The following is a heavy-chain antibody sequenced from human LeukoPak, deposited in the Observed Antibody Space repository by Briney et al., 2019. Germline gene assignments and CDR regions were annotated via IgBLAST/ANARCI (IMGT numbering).Heavy chain of an antibody. CDR1: GFIFSSYS. CDR3: AKTQDTSMVFGYFDY. CDR2: ITGSGDTT. Sequence: GGSLRLSCAASGFIFSSYSLSWVRQAPGRGLEWVSVITGSGDTTLYADSVQGRFTISRDNSKNTVYLHMNSLRAEDTAVYYCAKTQDTSMVFGYFDYWGQGTLVTVSS. J-gene: IGHJ4*02. V-gene: IGHV3-23*01. D-gene: IGHD5-18*01.